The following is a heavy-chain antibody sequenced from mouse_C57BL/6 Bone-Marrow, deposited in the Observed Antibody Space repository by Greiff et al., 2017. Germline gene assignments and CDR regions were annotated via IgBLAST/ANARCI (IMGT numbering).Heavy chain of an antibody. CDR1: GYSITSDY. CDR2: ISYSGST. Sequence: EVQLQESGPGLSKPSQTLSLTCSVTGYSITSDYWNLIRIFPGNKLEYMGYISYSGSTYYNPSLKSRISITRDTSKNQYYLQLNSVTTEDTATYYCARENYYYGSSYGWYFDVWGTGTTVTVSS. J-gene: IGHJ1*03. V-gene: IGHV3-8*01. CDR3: ARENYYYGSSYGWYFDV. D-gene: IGHD1-1*01.